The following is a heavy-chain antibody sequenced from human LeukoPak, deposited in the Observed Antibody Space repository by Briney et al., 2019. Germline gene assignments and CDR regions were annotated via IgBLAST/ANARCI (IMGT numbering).Heavy chain of an antibody. CDR3: ARMSRWSASSGYYDDGDY. CDR1: GYTFTGYY. V-gene: IGHV1-2*02. J-gene: IGHJ4*02. D-gene: IGHD3-22*01. Sequence: ASVKVSCKASGYTFTGYYMHWVRQAPGQGLEWMGWINPNSGGTNYAQKFQGRVTMTRDTSICTAYMELSRLRSDDTAVYYCARMSRWSASSGYYDDGDYWGQGTLVTVSS. CDR2: INPNSGGT.